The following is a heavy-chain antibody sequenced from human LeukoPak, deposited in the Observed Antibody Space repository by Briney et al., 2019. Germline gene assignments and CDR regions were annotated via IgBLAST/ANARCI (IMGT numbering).Heavy chain of an antibody. Sequence: GGSLRLSCAASGFTFSSYSMNWVRQAPGKGLEWVAVIWYDGSNKYYADSVKGRFTISRDNSKNTLYLQMNSLRAEDTAVYYCAKLGYYGSGTREGYYMDVWGKGTTVTVSS. CDR2: IWYDGSNK. D-gene: IGHD3-10*01. CDR1: GFTFSSYS. J-gene: IGHJ6*03. CDR3: AKLGYYGSGTREGYYMDV. V-gene: IGHV3-33*06.